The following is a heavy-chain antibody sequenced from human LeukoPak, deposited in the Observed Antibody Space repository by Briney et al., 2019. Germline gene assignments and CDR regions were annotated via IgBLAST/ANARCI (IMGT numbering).Heavy chain of an antibody. J-gene: IGHJ4*02. V-gene: IGHV3-30*04. CDR3: ARDFGRPIWTGYWDY. D-gene: IGHD3/OR15-3a*01. Sequence: GGSLRLSCAASGFTLNSHAIHWVRQAPGKGLEWVAVISYDGSNKYYADSVKGRFTISRDISKNTLYLHMHSLRSDDTGVYISARDFGRPIWTGYWDYWGQGTLVTVSS. CDR1: GFTLNSHA. CDR2: ISYDGSNK.